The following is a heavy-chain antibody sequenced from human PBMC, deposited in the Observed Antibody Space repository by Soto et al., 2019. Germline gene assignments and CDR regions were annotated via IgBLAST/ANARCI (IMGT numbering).Heavy chain of an antibody. Sequence: GSLRLSCAASGFTFSSYAMHWVRQAPGKGLEWVAVISYDGSNKYYADSVKGRFTISRDNSKNTLYLQMNSLRAEDTAVYYCARDYSPSPHLGYCSGGSCYDYYYYGMDVWGQGTTVTVSS. CDR2: ISYDGSNK. V-gene: IGHV3-30-3*01. D-gene: IGHD2-15*01. J-gene: IGHJ6*02. CDR1: GFTFSSYA. CDR3: ARDYSPSPHLGYCSGGSCYDYYYYGMDV.